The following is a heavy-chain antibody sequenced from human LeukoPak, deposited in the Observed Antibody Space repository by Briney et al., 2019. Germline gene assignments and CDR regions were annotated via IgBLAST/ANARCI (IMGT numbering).Heavy chain of an antibody. CDR2: ITPNSGGT. D-gene: IGHD3-10*01. V-gene: IGHV1-2*02. CDR1: GVTFRSYA. J-gene: IGHJ6*02. Sequence: PTVNASCKASGVTFRSYAISWVRHAPEQGLEWMGWITPNSGGTDYAQKFQGRVTMTRDTSIRTAYMELSRLRSDDTAVYYCARAGSGTPDHYYYGMDVWGQGTTVTVSS. CDR3: ARAGSGTPDHYYYGMDV.